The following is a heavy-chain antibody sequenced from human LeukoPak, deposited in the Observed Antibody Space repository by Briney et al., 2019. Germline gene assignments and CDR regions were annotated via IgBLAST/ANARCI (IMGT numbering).Heavy chain of an antibody. J-gene: IGHJ4*02. CDR2: VHLDGRT. Sequence: SPPLSLTSGVSGASVSSTNWWTWIRQPPGKGLEWIGEVHLDGRTNFNPSLKSRLTMSVDLSENHVSLKLTSVTAADTAVYYCAREGGFYRPLDYSGQGTLVTVSS. D-gene: IGHD6-25*01. V-gene: IGHV4-4*02. CDR3: AREGGFYRPLDY. CDR1: GASVSSTNW.